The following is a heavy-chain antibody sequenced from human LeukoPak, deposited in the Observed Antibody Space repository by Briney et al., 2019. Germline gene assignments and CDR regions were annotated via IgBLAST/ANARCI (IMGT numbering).Heavy chain of an antibody. J-gene: IGHJ3*02. V-gene: IGHV3-23*01. CDR1: GFTFSSYG. Sequence: GGSLRLSCAASGFTFSSYGMSWVRQAPGKGLEWVSAISGSGGSTCYADSVKGRFTISRDNSKNTLYLQMNSLRAEDTAVYYCAKDRIDTLTGPDAFDIWGQGTMVTVSS. CDR3: AKDRIDTLTGPDAFDI. D-gene: IGHD3-9*01. CDR2: ISGSGGST.